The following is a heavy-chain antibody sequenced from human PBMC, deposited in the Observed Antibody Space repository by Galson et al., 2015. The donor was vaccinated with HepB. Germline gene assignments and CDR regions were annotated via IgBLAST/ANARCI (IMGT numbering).Heavy chain of an antibody. D-gene: IGHD3-10*01. V-gene: IGHV3-15*01. Sequence: SLRLSCAASGFTFSNAWMSWVHQAPGKGLEWVGRIKSKTDGGTTDYAAPVKGRFTISRDDSKNTLYLQMNSLKTEDTAVYYCTTPTSRGPRGVDYWGQGTLVTVSS. J-gene: IGHJ4*02. CDR3: TTPTSRGPRGVDY. CDR1: GFTFSNAW. CDR2: IKSKTDGGTT.